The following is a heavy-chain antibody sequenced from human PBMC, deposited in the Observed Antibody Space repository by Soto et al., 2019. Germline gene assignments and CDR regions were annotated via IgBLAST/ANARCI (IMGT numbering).Heavy chain of an antibody. CDR1: GYSFINYW. D-gene: IGHD2-8*02. CDR2: IYPGGSDI. CDR3: ARHVQTTTWSNIDY. J-gene: IGHJ4*02. V-gene: IGHV5-51*01. Sequence: GESLKISCKGSGYSFINYWVGWVRQMPGKGLEWMGIIYPGGSDIKYSPSFEGQVTISVDKSISTAYLQWSSLKASDTAMYYCARHVQTTTWSNIDYWGLGAPVTVSS.